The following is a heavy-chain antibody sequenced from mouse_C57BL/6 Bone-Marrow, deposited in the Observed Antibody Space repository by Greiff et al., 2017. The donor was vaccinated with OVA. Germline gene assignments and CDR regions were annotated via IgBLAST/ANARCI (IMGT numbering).Heavy chain of an antibody. Sequence: VQLQQSGPELVKPGASVKIPCKASGYTFTDYNMDWVKQSHGKSLEWIGDINPNNGGTIYNQKFKGKATLTVDKSSSTAYMELRSLTSEDTAVYDGARRCYYDYDAWFAYWGQGTLVTVSA. V-gene: IGHV1-18*01. CDR3: ARRCYYDYDAWFAY. D-gene: IGHD2-4*01. CDR2: INPNNGGT. CDR1: GYTFTDYN. J-gene: IGHJ3*01.